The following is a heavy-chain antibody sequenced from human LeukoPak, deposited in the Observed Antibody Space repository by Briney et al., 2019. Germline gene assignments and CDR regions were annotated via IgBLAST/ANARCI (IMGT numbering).Heavy chain of an antibody. J-gene: IGHJ4*02. CDR3: ARARRWYTLFDY. CDR1: GFTFSDYY. V-gene: IGHV3-11*01. CDR2: ISSSGSTI. Sequence: GSLRLSCAASGFTFSDYYMSWIRQAPGKGLEWVSYISSSGSTIYYADSVKGRFTISRDNAEKSLYLQMSSLRAEDTAVYYCARARRWYTLFDYWGQGTLVTVSS. D-gene: IGHD6-13*01.